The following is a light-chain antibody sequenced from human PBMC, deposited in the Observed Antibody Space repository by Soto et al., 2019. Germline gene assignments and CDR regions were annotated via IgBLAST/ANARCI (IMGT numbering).Light chain of an antibody. CDR2: DVS. CDR1: SSDVGGYNY. J-gene: IGLJ1*01. V-gene: IGLV2-14*01. Sequence: QSALTQPASVSGSPGQSITISCTGTSSDVGGYNYVSWYQQHPGKAPKLMIYDVSNRPSGVSNRFSGSKSGNTASLTISGLQADDEADYYGSSYTSSSTPLYVFGTGTKVTVL. CDR3: SSYTSSSTPLYV.